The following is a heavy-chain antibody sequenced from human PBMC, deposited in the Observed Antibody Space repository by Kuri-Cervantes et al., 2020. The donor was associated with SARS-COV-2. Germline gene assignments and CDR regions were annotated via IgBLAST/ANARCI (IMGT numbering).Heavy chain of an antibody. Sequence: ASVKVSCKASGYTFTSYYMHWVRQAPGQGLEWMGIINPSGGSTSYAQKFQGRVTMTRDTSTSTVYTELSSLRSEDTAVYYCARDAGDSIGNSSSGYWGQGTLVTVSS. D-gene: IGHD6-6*01. CDR1: GYTFTSYY. V-gene: IGHV1-46*01. CDR2: INPSGGST. CDR3: ARDAGDSIGNSSSGY. J-gene: IGHJ4*02.